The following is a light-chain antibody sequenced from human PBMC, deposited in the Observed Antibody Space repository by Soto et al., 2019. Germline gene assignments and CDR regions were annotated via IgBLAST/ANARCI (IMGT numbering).Light chain of an antibody. V-gene: IGLV1-40*01. CDR3: QSYDSSLSVVV. CDR1: SSNIGAGYD. CDR2: GNS. Sequence: QSVLTQPPSVSGAPGQRVTISCTGSSSNIGAGYDVHWYQQLPGTAPKLLIYGNSNRPSGVPDRFSGSKSGNSASLAITGLQAEDEADYYCQSYDSSLSVVVFGGGTKLTVL. J-gene: IGLJ2*01.